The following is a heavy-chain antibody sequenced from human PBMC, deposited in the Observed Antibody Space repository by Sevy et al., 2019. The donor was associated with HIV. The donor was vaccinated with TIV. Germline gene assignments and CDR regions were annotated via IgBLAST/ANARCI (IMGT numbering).Heavy chain of an antibody. J-gene: IGHJ5*02. V-gene: IGHV1-69*13. D-gene: IGHD6-13*01. CDR2: IIPIFGTA. CDR1: GGTFSSYA. CDR3: ARDRGKGSSWDNWFDP. Sequence: ASVKVSCKASGGTFSSYAISWVRQAPGQGLEWMGGIIPIFGTANYAQKFQGRVTITADESTSTAYMELSSLRSEDTAVYYCARDRGKGSSWDNWFDPWGQGTLVIVSS.